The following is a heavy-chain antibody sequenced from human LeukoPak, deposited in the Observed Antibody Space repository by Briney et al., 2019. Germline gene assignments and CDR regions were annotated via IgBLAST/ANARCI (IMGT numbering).Heavy chain of an antibody. CDR2: ISYDGSNK. CDR3: AKDWYSEDYGDVPSSMDV. J-gene: IGHJ6*02. CDR1: GFTFSSYG. D-gene: IGHD4-17*01. Sequence: GGSLRLSCAASGFTFSSYGTHWVRQAPGKGLEWVAVISYDGSNKYYADSVKGRFTISRDNSKNTLYLQMNSLRAEDTAVYYCAKDWYSEDYGDVPSSMDVWGQGTTVTVSS. V-gene: IGHV3-30*18.